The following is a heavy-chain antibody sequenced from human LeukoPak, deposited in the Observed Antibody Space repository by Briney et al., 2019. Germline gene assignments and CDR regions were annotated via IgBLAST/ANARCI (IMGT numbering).Heavy chain of an antibody. V-gene: IGHV1-2*02. CDR1: GYTFTGYY. J-gene: IGHJ4*02. D-gene: IGHD3-22*01. CDR3: AREDDSSGYYLGDDY. Sequence: ASVKVSCKASGYTFTGYYTHWVRQAPGQGLEWMGWINPNSGGTNYAQKFQGRVTMTRDTSISTAYMELSRLRSDDTAVYYCAREDDSSGYYLGDDYWGQGTLVTVSS. CDR2: INPNSGGT.